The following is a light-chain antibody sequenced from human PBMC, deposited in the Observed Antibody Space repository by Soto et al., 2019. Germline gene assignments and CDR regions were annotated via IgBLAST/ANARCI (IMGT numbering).Light chain of an antibody. CDR3: QQSYSTPIT. V-gene: IGKV1-39*01. J-gene: IGKJ5*01. CDR1: QSISSY. CDR2: AAS. Sequence: DIPMTPSPSSLSASLVDRVTISCRASQSISSYLNWYQQKPGKAPKLLIYAASSLQSGVPSRFSGSGSGTDFTLTISSLQPEDFATYYCQQSYSTPITFGQGTRLEIK.